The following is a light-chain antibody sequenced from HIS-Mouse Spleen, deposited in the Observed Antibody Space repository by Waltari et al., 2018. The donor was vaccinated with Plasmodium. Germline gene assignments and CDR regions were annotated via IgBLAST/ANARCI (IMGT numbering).Light chain of an antibody. CDR3: YSTDSSGNHRV. Sequence: SYELTQPPSASLSPGHTARITCSGDALPKKYAYWYQQKSGQAPVLVIYEDSKRPPGIPERFSGSSSGTMATLTISGAQVEDEADYYCYSTDSSGNHRVFGGGTKLTVL. CDR2: EDS. J-gene: IGLJ3*02. V-gene: IGLV3-10*01. CDR1: ALPKKY.